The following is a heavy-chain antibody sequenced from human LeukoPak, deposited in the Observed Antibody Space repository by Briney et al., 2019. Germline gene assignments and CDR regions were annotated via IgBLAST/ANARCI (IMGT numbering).Heavy chain of an antibody. CDR2: ISSSSYT. CDR1: GFTFSDYY. Sequence: PGGSLRLSCAASGFTFSDYYMSWIRQAPGKGLEWVSYISSSSYTNYADSVKGRFTISRDNAKNSLYLQMNSLRAEDTAVYYCARGGVYDSSGYKVYWGQGTLVTVSS. CDR3: ARGGVYDSSGYKVY. D-gene: IGHD3-22*01. J-gene: IGHJ4*02. V-gene: IGHV3-11*06.